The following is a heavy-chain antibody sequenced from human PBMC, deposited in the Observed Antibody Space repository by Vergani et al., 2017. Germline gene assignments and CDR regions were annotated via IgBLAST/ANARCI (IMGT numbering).Heavy chain of an antibody. D-gene: IGHD6-19*01. CDR2: IWYDGSNK. Sequence: QVQLVESGGGVVQPGRSLRLSCAASGFTFSSYGMHWVRQAPGKGLEWVAVIWYDGSNKYYADSVKGRFTISRDNSKNTLYLQMNSLRAEDTAVYYCARAVSSGWGWDFDLWGRGTLVTVSS. J-gene: IGHJ2*01. CDR1: GFTFSSYG. CDR3: ARAVSSGWGWDFDL. V-gene: IGHV3-33*01.